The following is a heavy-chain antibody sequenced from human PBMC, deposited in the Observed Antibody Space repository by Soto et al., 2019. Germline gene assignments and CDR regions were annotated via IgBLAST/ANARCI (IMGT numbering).Heavy chain of an antibody. CDR2: ISYDGSNK. V-gene: IGHV3-30*18. CDR1: GFTFSSYG. Sequence: QVQLVESGGGVVQPGRSLRLSCAASGFTFSSYGMHWVRQAPGKGLEWVAVISYDGSNKYYADSVKGRFTISRDNSKNTLYLQMNSLRAEDTAVYYCAKDPYGGSASEPEQGYWGQGTLVTVSS. J-gene: IGHJ4*02. D-gene: IGHD2-15*01. CDR3: AKDPYGGSASEPEQGY.